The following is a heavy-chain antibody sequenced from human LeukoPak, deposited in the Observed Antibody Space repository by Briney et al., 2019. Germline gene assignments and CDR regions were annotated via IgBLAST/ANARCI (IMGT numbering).Heavy chain of an antibody. CDR2: ISYDGSNK. CDR3: AKDVLGWFDP. J-gene: IGHJ5*02. D-gene: IGHD6-6*01. Sequence: GRSLRLSCAASGFTFSSYGMHWVRQAPGKGPEWVAVISYDGSNKYYADSVKGRFTISRDNSKNTLYLQMNSLRAEDTAVYYCAKDVLGWFDPWGQGTLVTVSS. V-gene: IGHV3-30*18. CDR1: GFTFSSYG.